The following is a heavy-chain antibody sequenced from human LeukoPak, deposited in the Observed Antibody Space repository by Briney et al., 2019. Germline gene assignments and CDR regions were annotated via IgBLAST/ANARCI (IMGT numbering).Heavy chain of an antibody. V-gene: IGHV3-11*01. D-gene: IGHD2-15*01. CDR2: IRSGATTM. J-gene: IGHJ4*02. CDR1: GFSFSDYY. CDR3: ATIHSRPF. Sequence: PGGSLRLSCEASGFSFSDYYMTWIRQPPGKGLEWIAYIRSGATTMYYADSVRGRFTISRDDSKNSLFLQMNSLRAEGTAVYYCATIHSRPFWGQGTLVTVSS.